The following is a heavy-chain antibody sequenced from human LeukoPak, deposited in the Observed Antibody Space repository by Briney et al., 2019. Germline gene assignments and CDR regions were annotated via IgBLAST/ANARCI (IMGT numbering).Heavy chain of an antibody. V-gene: IGHV3-48*01. J-gene: IGHJ4*02. CDR2: ISYSSSTI. Sequence: GGSLRRSCAASGFTFSSYERNWVRQAPGKGLEWISYISYSSSTIYYADSVKGRFTTSRDNGKNSLYLQMNSLRAEDTAVYYCARDRLHYGEYEKTFDYWGQGTLVTVSS. CDR3: ARDRLHYGEYEKTFDY. CDR1: GFTFSSYE. D-gene: IGHD4-17*01.